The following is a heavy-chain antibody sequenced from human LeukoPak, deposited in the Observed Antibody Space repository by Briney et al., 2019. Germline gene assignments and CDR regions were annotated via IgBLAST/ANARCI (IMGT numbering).Heavy chain of an antibody. CDR2: INPNSGGT. CDR1: GYTFTGYY. V-gene: IGHV1-2*02. J-gene: IGHJ4*02. Sequence: ASVKVSCKASGYTFTGYYMHWVRQAPGQGPEWMGWINPNSGGTNYAQKFQGRVTMTRDTSISTAYMELSRLRSDDTAVYYCASSRMTTVTPIDYWGQGALVTVSS. D-gene: IGHD4-17*01. CDR3: ASSRMTTVTPIDY.